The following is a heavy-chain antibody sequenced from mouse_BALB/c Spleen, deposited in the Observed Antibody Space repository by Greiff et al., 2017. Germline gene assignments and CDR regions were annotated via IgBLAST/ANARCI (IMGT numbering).Heavy chain of an antibody. CDR2: IWGGGST. V-gene: IGHV2-6-5*01. Sequence: VKLMESGPGLVAPSQSLSITCTVSGFSLTDYGVSWIRQPPGKGLEWLGVIWGGGSTYYNSALKSRLSISKDNSKSQVFLKMNSLQTDDTAMYYCAKDHYYGSSYEFAYWGQGTLVTVSA. D-gene: IGHD1-1*01. CDR1: GFSLTDYG. J-gene: IGHJ3*01. CDR3: AKDHYYGSSYEFAY.